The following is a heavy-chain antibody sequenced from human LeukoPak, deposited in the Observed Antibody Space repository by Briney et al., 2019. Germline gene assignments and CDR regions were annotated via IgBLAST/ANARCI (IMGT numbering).Heavy chain of an antibody. CDR3: ARAHYYGSGSYYQYFQH. Sequence: GGSLRLSCAASGFTFSSYGMHWVRQAPGKGLEWVAVIWYDGSNKYYADSVKGRFAISRDNSKNTLYLQMNSLRAEDTAVYYCARAHYYGSGSYYQYFQHWGQGTLVTVSS. CDR2: IWYDGSNK. CDR1: GFTFSSYG. V-gene: IGHV3-33*01. D-gene: IGHD3-10*01. J-gene: IGHJ1*01.